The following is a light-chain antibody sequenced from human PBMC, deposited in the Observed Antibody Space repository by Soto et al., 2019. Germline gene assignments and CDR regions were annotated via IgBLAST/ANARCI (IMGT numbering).Light chain of an antibody. CDR2: DVS. V-gene: IGLV2-14*03. Sequence: QSVLXQPASVSGSPGQSITISCTGTSSDVGGYNYVSWYQHHPGKAPKLIIYDVSNRPSGVSNRFSGSKSGNTASLTISGLQPEDEADYYCSSYTTSNTRQIVFGTGTKVTVL. CDR3: SSYTTSNTRQIV. J-gene: IGLJ1*01. CDR1: SSDVGGYNY.